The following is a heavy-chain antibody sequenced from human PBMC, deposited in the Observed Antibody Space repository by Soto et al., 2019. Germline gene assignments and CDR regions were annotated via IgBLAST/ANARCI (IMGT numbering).Heavy chain of an antibody. J-gene: IGHJ6*03. D-gene: IGHD2-15*01. Sequence: EEQLVESGGGLVQPGGSLRLSCAASGFRFSGYSMNWVRQAPGKGLEWLSYISSSSTNINYADSVKGRFTISRDDAKNSLYLQMNSLRAEDTAMYYCARDPRYCSGGNCYSHFYYYYMDVWGKGTTVTVSS. CDR3: ARDPRYCSGGNCYSHFYYYYMDV. CDR2: ISSSSTNI. CDR1: GFRFSGYS. V-gene: IGHV3-48*01.